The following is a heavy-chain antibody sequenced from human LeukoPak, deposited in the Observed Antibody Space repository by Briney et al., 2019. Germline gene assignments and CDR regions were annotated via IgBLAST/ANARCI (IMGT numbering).Heavy chain of an antibody. CDR2: IYYSGST. D-gene: IGHD4-23*01. CDR3: ARSRPVYGGSHFDY. V-gene: IGHV4-31*03. CDR1: GGSISSGGYY. Sequence: SETLSLTCTVSGGSISSGGYYWGWLRQQPGKGLEWIGYIYYSGSTYYNPSLKSRVTISVDTSKNQFSLKLSSVTAADTAVYYCARSRPVYGGSHFDYWGQGTLVTVSS. J-gene: IGHJ4*02.